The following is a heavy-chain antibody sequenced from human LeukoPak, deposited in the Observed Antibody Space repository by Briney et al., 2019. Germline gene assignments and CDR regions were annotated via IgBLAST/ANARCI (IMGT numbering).Heavy chain of an antibody. Sequence: GGSLRLSCAASGFTFSSYGMHWVRQAPGKGLEWVAVIWYDGSNKYYADSVKGRFTISRDNSKNTLYLQMNSLRAEDTAVYYCAKEQLGYCTNGVCSDFDYWGQGTLVTVSS. D-gene: IGHD2-8*01. J-gene: IGHJ4*02. V-gene: IGHV3-30*02. CDR3: AKEQLGYCTNGVCSDFDY. CDR1: GFTFSSYG. CDR2: IWYDGSNK.